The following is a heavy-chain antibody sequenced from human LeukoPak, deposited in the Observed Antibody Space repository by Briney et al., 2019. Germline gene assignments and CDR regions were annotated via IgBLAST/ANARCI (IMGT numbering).Heavy chain of an antibody. CDR3: ARLGGNSWHGDY. V-gene: IGHV5-51*01. Sequence: GESLKISCQGSGYSFSNFWVAWVRQMPGKGLELMGIVYPGDSDTRYNPSFQGQVTISADKTISTAYLQWSSLKASDSAMYYCARLGGNSWHGDYWGQGALVTVSS. D-gene: IGHD2/OR15-2a*01. CDR1: GYSFSNFW. J-gene: IGHJ4*02. CDR2: VYPGDSDT.